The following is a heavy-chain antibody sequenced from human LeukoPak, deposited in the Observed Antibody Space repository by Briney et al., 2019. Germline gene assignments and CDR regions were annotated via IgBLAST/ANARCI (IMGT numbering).Heavy chain of an antibody. D-gene: IGHD6-6*01. V-gene: IGHV3-9*01. CDR3: AKDTLSGSSSFDY. Sequence: PGRSLRLSCAASGFTFDDYAMHWVRQAPGKGLEWVSGISWNSGSIGYADSVKGRFTISRDNAKNSLYLQMNSLRAEDTALYYCAKDTLSGSSSFDYWGQGTLVTVSS. CDR2: ISWNSGSI. CDR1: GFTFDDYA. J-gene: IGHJ4*02.